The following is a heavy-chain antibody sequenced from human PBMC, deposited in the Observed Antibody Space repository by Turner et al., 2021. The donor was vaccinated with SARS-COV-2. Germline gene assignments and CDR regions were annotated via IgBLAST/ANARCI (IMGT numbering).Heavy chain of an antibody. J-gene: IGHJ6*02. Sequence: QVQLVQSGAEVKKPGASVKVSCKASGYTFTNYDINWVRQATGQGLEWMGWMNPNSGNTGYAQKFPGRVTMTRDTSISTAYMELSSLRSEDTAVYYCARHQGSTSGYDHGMNVWGQGTAVIVSS. CDR3: ARHQGSTSGYDHGMNV. CDR2: MNPNSGNT. V-gene: IGHV1-8*01. CDR1: GYTFTNYD. D-gene: IGHD1-1*01.